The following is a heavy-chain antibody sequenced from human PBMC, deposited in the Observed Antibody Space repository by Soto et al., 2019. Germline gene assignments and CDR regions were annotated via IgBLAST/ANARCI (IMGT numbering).Heavy chain of an antibody. J-gene: IGHJ5*02. D-gene: IGHD1-7*01. CDR2: IDSSGST. Sequence: QLHLQESGPGLVKPSEALSLTCIVSGGFITTSTYYWGWVRQPPGKGLEWVGSIDSSGSTYYNPSLQSRVTIFVDTSNNQFSLRLNSVTAADTAVYYCAREWNYHGEGWFDPWGQGTLVTVSS. CDR3: AREWNYHGEGWFDP. V-gene: IGHV4-39*02. CDR1: GGFITTSTYY.